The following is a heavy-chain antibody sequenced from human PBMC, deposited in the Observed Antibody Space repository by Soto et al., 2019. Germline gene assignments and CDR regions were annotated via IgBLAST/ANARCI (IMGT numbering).Heavy chain of an antibody. CDR2: IYNSGYT. J-gene: IGHJ4*02. V-gene: IGHV4-59*12. CDR3: ARSGGYGDYYFAY. D-gene: IGHD4-17*01. CDR1: GGSISGYY. Sequence: PWETLSLTCTVSGGSISGYYWSWIRQPPGKGLEWIGYIYNSGYTNYNPSLKSRVIISADTSKNQFSLKLSSVTAADTAVYYCARSGGYGDYYFAYWGQGTLVTVSS.